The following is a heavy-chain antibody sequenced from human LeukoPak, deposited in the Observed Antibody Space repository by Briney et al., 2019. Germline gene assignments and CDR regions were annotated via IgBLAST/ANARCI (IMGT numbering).Heavy chain of an antibody. V-gene: IGHV3-21*01. CDR2: ISSSSSCI. CDR1: GFTFSSYS. D-gene: IGHD3-10*01. CDR3: ARLYYGSGIPTGY. Sequence: GGSLRLSCAASGFTFSSYSMNWVRQAPGKGLEWVSSISSSSSCIYYADSVKGRFTISRDNAKNSLYLQMNSLRAEDTAVYYCARLYYGSGIPTGYWGQGTLVTVSS. J-gene: IGHJ4*02.